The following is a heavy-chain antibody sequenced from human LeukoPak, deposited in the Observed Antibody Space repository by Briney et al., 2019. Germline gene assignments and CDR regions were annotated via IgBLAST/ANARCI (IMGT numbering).Heavy chain of an antibody. CDR1: EFTFNRYW. J-gene: IGHJ4*02. D-gene: IGHD3-10*01. Sequence: GGSLRLSCAASEFTFNRYWMSWVRQAPGKGLQWVANVKQDGSEAHYVDSVKGRFTISRDNAKNSLSLPMNSLNVDDTGVYFCTRDALFGSGRTHLDFWSQGTLVSVS. V-gene: IGHV3-7*04. CDR3: TRDALFGSGRTHLDF. CDR2: VKQDGSEA.